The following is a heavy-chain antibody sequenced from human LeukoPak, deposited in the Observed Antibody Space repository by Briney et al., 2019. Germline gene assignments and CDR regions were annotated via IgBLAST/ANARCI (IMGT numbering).Heavy chain of an antibody. CDR2: IFYSGST. CDR3: ARDLPITIFGVVIIGAYNWFDP. V-gene: IGHV4-39*07. J-gene: IGHJ5*02. CDR1: GGSISTSNYY. D-gene: IGHD3-3*01. Sequence: SETLSLTCTVSGGSISTSNYYWGWIRQPPGKGLEWIGNIFYSGSTYYSPSLKSRVTISLDTSRNQFSLKLSSVTAADTAVYYCARDLPITIFGVVIIGAYNWFDPWGQGTLVTVSS.